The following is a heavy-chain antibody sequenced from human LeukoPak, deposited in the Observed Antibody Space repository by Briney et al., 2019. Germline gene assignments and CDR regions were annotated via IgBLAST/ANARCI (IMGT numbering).Heavy chain of an antibody. CDR2: ISSRNAI. J-gene: IGHJ5*02. CDR3: AREIIVLVPSAIRGERNWFDP. CDR1: GFTLSTYS. Sequence: GGSLRLSRAPSGFTLSTYSMNWVRPAPGEGVGWGSYISSRNAIYYAGSVKGRFTISRDNAKNSLYLQMSSLRDEDTAVYYCAREIIVLVPSAIRGERNWFDPWGQGTLVTVSS. V-gene: IGHV3-48*02. D-gene: IGHD2-2*02.